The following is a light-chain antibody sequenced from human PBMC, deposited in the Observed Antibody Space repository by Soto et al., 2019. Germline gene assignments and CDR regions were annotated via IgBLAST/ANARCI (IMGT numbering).Light chain of an antibody. CDR3: NSYTSSSTRV. CDR2: EVS. Sequence: QSALTQPASVSGSPGQSITISCTGTSSDIGGYNYVSWYQQHPGKAPKASIYEVSNRPSGVSNRCSGSKSGNTASLTISGLQAEDEADYYCNSYTSSSTRVFGGGTKLTVL. V-gene: IGLV2-14*01. CDR1: SSDIGGYNY. J-gene: IGLJ2*01.